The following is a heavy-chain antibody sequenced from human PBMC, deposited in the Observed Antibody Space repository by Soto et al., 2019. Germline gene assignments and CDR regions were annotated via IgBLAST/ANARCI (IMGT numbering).Heavy chain of an antibody. J-gene: IGHJ4*02. CDR3: ARAGLYGDIDY. D-gene: IGHD4-17*01. V-gene: IGHV4-4*07. CDR2: IYTSGST. CDR1: VGSSSSYY. Sequence: SETLSLTGTVPVGSSSSYYWSWIRQPAGKGLEWIGRIYTSGSTNYNPSLKSRVTMSVDTSKNQFSLKLSSVTAADTAVYYCARAGLYGDIDYWGQGTLVTVSS.